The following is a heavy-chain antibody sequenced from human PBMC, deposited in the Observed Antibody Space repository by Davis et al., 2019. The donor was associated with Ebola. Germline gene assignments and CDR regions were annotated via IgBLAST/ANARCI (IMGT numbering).Heavy chain of an antibody. CDR3: ARAHITIFGVVIWYYFDY. Sequence: GESLKISCAASGFTFYRYEMSWVRQAPGKGLEWVAVISYDGSNKYYADSVKGRFTISRDNSKNTLYLQMNSLRAEDTAVYYCARAHITIFGVVIWYYFDYWGQGTLVTVSS. CDR2: ISYDGSNK. CDR1: GFTFYRYE. J-gene: IGHJ4*02. D-gene: IGHD3-3*01. V-gene: IGHV3-30-3*01.